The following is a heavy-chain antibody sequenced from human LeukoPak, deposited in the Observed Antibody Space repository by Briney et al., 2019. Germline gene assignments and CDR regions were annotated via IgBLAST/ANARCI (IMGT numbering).Heavy chain of an antibody. J-gene: IGHJ4*02. CDR3: TTGLSGSYSHGNY. V-gene: IGHV3-15*01. D-gene: IGHD1-26*01. CDR2: IKSKTDGGTT. Sequence: GGSLRLSCAASGFTFSNAWMSWGRQAPGKGLEWVGRIKSKTDGGTTDYAAPVKGRFTISRDDSKNTLYLQMNSLKTEDTAVYYCTTGLSGSYSHGNYWGQGTLVTVSS. CDR1: GFTFSNAW.